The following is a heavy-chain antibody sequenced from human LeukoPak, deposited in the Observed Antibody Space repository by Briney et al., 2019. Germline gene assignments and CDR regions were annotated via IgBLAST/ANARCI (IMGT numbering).Heavy chain of an antibody. V-gene: IGHV3-23*01. CDR1: GFTFSSYG. CDR3: AKYEITFGGVIVAIDY. D-gene: IGHD3-16*02. Sequence: GGSLRLSCAASGFTFSSYGMSWVRQAPGKGLEWVSAISGSGGSTYYADSVKGRFTISRDNSKNTLYLQMNSLRAEDTAVYYCAKYEITFGGVIVAIDYWGQGTLVTVSS. CDR2: ISGSGGST. J-gene: IGHJ4*02.